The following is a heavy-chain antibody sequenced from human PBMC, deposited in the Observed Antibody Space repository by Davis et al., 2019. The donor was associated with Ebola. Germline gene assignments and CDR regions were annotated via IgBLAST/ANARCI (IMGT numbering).Heavy chain of an antibody. CDR1: GFTFSSYA. V-gene: IGHV3-43*01. J-gene: IGHJ6*02. Sequence: PGGSLRLSCAASGFTFSSYAMSWVRQAPGKGLEWVSLISWDGGSTYYADSVKGRFTISRDNSKNSLYLQMNSLRTEDTALYYCAKDMGGGMDVWGQGTTVTVSS. CDR3: AKDMGGGMDV. D-gene: IGHD3-16*01. CDR2: ISWDGGST.